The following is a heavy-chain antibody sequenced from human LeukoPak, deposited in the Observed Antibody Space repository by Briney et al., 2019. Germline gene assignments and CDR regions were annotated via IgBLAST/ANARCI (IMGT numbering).Heavy chain of an antibody. J-gene: IGHJ4*02. CDR3: ARPYQYSRGWQV. CDR2: IYYSGST. CDR1: GGSISSSSYY. V-gene: IGHV4-39*01. D-gene: IGHD6-19*01. Sequence: SETLSLTCTVSGGSISSSSYYWGWIRQPPGKGLEWIGSIYYSGSTYYNPSLKSRVTISVDTSKNQFSLKLSSVTAADTAVYYCARPYQYSRGWQVWGQGTLVTVSS.